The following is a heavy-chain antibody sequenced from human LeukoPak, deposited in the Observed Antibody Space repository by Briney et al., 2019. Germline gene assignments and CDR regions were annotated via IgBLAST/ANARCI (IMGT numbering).Heavy chain of an antibody. Sequence: ASVKVSCKASGYTFTSYYMHWVRQAPGQGLEWMGGIIPIFGTANYAQKFQGRVTITADESTSTAYMELSSLRSEDTAVYYCARDLRMVRGFRDYYFDYWGQGTLVTVSS. J-gene: IGHJ4*02. CDR1: GYTFTSYY. D-gene: IGHD3-10*01. CDR2: IIPIFGTA. CDR3: ARDLRMVRGFRDYYFDY. V-gene: IGHV1-69*13.